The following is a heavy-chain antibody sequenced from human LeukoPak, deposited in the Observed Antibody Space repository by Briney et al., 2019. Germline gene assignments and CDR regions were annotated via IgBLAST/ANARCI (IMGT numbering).Heavy chain of an antibody. J-gene: IGHJ4*02. D-gene: IGHD3-16*02. CDR1: GGSVSSGSYY. CDR2: IYYSGST. V-gene: IGHV4-61*01. CDR3: ASAHYDYVWGSYRPFDY. Sequence: SETLSLTCTVSGGSVSSGSYYWSWIRQPPGKGLEWIGYIYYSGSTNYNPSLKSRVTISVDTSKNQFSLKLSSVTAADTAVYYCASAHYDYVWGSYRPFDYWGQGTLVTVSP.